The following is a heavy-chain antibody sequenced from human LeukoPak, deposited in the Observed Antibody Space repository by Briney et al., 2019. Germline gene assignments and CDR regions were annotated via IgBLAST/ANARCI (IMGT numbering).Heavy chain of an antibody. D-gene: IGHD3-22*01. V-gene: IGHV3-23*01. J-gene: IGHJ4*02. CDR1: GFTFNNYA. CDR3: ATRDYYDSRGYYYYYFDY. CDR2: ISGSGGST. Sequence: HPGGSLRLSCAASGFTFNNYAMSWVRQAPGKGLEWVSGISGSGGSTYYADSVKGRFTISRDNSKNTVYLQMNSLISEDTAVYYCATRDYYDSRGYYYYYFDYWGQGTLVTVSS.